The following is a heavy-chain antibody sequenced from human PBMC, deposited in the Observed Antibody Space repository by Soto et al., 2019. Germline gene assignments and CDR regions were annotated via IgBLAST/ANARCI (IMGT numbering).Heavy chain of an antibody. J-gene: IGHJ4*02. CDR3: MGVALGGRGNRLLDY. V-gene: IGHV3-72*01. CDR2: IRNKANSYTT. CDR1: GFTFSDHY. D-gene: IGHD1-26*01. Sequence: EVLLVESGGGLVQPGGSLRLSCAASGFTFSDHYMDWVRQPPGKGLEWVGCIRNKANSYTTNYAASVQGRFTISRDDSTKSLLLQIKSLKPADTAGYYCMGVALGGRGNRLLDYWGQGTLVTVSS.